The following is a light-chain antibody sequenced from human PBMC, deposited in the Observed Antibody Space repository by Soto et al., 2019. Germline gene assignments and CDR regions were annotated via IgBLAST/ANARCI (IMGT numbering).Light chain of an antibody. V-gene: IGKV1-5*03. CDR1: QSISTW. CDR3: QQYNGYPHT. J-gene: IGKJ2*01. Sequence: DIQMTQSPSTLSASVGDRVTITCRASQSISTWLAWYQQKPGKAPKLLIYKASSLRNGVPSRFSGSGSGTEFTLTICSLQPDDFACYYCQQYNGYPHTFGQGTKLEIK. CDR2: KAS.